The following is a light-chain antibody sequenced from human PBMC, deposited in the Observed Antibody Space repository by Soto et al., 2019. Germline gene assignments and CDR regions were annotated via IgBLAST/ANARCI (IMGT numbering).Light chain of an antibody. Sequence: QSVLTQPASVSGSPGQSITMSCTLTSSDVGSYDLVSWYQQRPGEAPTVIIFEANRRPSGVSNRFSGSKSGNTASLTISGLQPDDEADYFCCSYAGSSTYVIFGGGTKVTVL. V-gene: IGLV2-23*01. J-gene: IGLJ2*01. CDR2: EAN. CDR3: CSYAGSSTYVI. CDR1: SSDVGSYDL.